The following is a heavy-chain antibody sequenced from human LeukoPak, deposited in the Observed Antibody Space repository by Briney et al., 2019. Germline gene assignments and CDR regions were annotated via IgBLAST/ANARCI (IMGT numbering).Heavy chain of an antibody. CDR3: ARPSRAVAGTFFDY. CDR1: GGSIRSSYYY. D-gene: IGHD6-19*01. V-gene: IGHV4-39*01. CDR2: IYDSGST. Sequence: SETLSLTCTVSGGSIRSSYYYWGWIRQPPGKGREWIGSIYDSGSTYYNPSLKSRVTISVDTSKNQFSLKLSSVTAADTAVYYCARPSRAVAGTFFDYWGQGTLVTVSS. J-gene: IGHJ4*02.